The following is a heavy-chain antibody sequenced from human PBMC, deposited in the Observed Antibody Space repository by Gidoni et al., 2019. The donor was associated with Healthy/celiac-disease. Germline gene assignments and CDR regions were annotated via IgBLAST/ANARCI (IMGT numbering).Heavy chain of an antibody. CDR2: IKQDGSEK. J-gene: IGHJ4*02. V-gene: IGHV3-7*03. CDR3: AKAAAGSDFDY. CDR1: GCTLSSYW. Sequence: EGQLVECGGGVVQPGGSRRRTGAAAGCTLSSYWMSWVRQAPGKGLEWLANIKQDGSEKSYVVSVKGRFTISRDNAKNSLYLQMNSLRAEDTAVYYCAKAAAGSDFDYWGQGTLVTVSS. D-gene: IGHD6-13*01.